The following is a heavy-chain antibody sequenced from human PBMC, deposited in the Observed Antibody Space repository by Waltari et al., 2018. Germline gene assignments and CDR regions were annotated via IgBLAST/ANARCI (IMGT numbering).Heavy chain of an antibody. CDR2: IYYSGST. D-gene: IGHD2-15*01. V-gene: IGHV4-31*03. CDR1: GGSISSGGYY. J-gene: IGHJ6*02. CDR3: ARDCGRGSGHCYYGMDV. Sequence: QVQLQESGPGLVKPSQTLSLTCTVSGGSISSGGYYWSWIRQHPGKGLEWIGYIYYSGSTYYNPSLKSRVTISVDTSKNQFSLKLSSVTAADTAVYYCARDCGRGSGHCYYGMDVWGQGTTVTVSS.